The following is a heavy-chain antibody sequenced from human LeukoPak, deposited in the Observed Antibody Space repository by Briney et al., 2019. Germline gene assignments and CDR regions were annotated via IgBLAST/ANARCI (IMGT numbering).Heavy chain of an antibody. D-gene: IGHD5-12*01. CDR3: ARDVVATSALDY. Sequence: VASVKVSCKASGYTFTAYYMHWVRQAPGQGLEWMGWIRPDSGATNYAQQFQGRVTMTRDTSIGTAYMDLSRLTSDDTAVYYCARDVVATSALDYWGQGALVTVSS. CDR2: IRPDSGAT. J-gene: IGHJ4*02. CDR1: GYTFTAYY. V-gene: IGHV1-2*02.